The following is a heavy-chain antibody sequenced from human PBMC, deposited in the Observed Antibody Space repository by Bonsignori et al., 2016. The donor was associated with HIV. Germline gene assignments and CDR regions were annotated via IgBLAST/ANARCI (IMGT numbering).Heavy chain of an antibody. D-gene: IGHD4-17*01. Sequence: VRQMPGKGLEWVSYISSGGSTIYYADSVKGRFTISRDNAKNSLYLQMNSLRVEDTAVYYCARDSVTSPKGTFDYWGQGTLVTVSS. CDR3: ARDSVTSPKGTFDY. J-gene: IGHJ4*02. V-gene: IGHV3-48*03. CDR2: ISSGGSTI.